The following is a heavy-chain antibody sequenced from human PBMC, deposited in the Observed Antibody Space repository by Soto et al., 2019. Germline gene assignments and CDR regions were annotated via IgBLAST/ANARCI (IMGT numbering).Heavy chain of an antibody. CDR2: ISWNSASI. J-gene: IGHJ4*02. V-gene: IGHV3-9*01. CDR3: AKGRRSIAVAGTRFVH. CDR1: GFTFDDYA. D-gene: IGHD6-19*01. Sequence: GGSLRLSCAASGFTFDDYAMHWVRQAPGKGPEWVSGISWNSASIGYADSEKGRFTISRDNSKNSLYLQMNSLRAEDTAVYFCAKGRRSIAVAGTRFVHWGQGTLVTVSS.